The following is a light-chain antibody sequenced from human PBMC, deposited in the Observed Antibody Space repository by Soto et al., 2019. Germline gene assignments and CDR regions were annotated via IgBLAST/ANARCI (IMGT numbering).Light chain of an antibody. Sequence: EILLTQSPGNLSLSPGERATLSCRASESLSSYLAWYQQRPGQAPRLLIYAASRRATGIPDRFSGSESGTVCTLTIRGLAPEEFAVYYCQQYQRSLTFGQGTRLEIK. CDR3: QQYQRSLT. CDR1: ESLSSY. CDR2: AAS. J-gene: IGKJ5*01. V-gene: IGKV3-20*01.